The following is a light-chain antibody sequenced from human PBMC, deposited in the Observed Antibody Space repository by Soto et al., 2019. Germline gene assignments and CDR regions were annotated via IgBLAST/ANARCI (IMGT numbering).Light chain of an antibody. CDR2: SNN. CDR1: SSNIGSNY. J-gene: IGLJ1*01. CDR3: AAWDDSLSGPHYV. V-gene: IGLV1-47*02. Sequence: QSVLTQPPSASGTPGQRVTIPCSGSSSNIGSNYVYWYQQLPGTAPKLLIYSNNQRPSGVPDRFSGSKSGTSASLAISGLRSEDEADYYCAAWDDSLSGPHYVFGTGTKLTVL.